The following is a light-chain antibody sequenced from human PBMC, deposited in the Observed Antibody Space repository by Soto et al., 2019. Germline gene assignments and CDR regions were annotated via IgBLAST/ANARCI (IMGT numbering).Light chain of an antibody. Sequence: IQMTPSPSSLSPSVGDRVTITWRASQSIDNYLSWYQQIPGKAPKLLIYAASNLQRGVPSRFSGSGSGTEFTLTISNLQPDDFAVYYCQQCFSLPPTVGHGTKVDI. J-gene: IGKJ1*01. CDR2: AAS. V-gene: IGKV1-39*01. CDR3: QQCFSLPPT. CDR1: QSIDNY.